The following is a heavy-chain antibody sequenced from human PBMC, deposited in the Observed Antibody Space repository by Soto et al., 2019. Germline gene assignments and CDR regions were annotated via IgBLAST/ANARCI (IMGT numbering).Heavy chain of an antibody. V-gene: IGHV3-9*01. CDR2: ISWNSGSI. D-gene: IGHD6-13*01. Sequence: EVQLVESGGGLVQPGRSLRLSCASSGFTFDDYAMHWVRQAPGKGLEWVSGISWNSGSICYADSVKGRFTISRDNAKNSLYLQMNSLRAEDTALYYCAKGNIAAATDYNFDYWGQGTLVTVSS. CDR3: AKGNIAAATDYNFDY. CDR1: GFTFDDYA. J-gene: IGHJ4*02.